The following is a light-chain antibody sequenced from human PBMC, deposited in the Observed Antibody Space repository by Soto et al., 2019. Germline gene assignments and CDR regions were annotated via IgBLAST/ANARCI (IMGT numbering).Light chain of an antibody. J-gene: IGKJ1*01. CDR2: DAS. V-gene: IGKV1-5*01. CDR1: QSISSW. CDR3: QQYNSYPWK. Sequence: DIQMTQSPSTLSASVGDRVTITCRASQSISSWLAWYQQKPGKAPKLLIYDASSLESGVPSRFSGSGSGTEFTLTISSLQPDDLAPYYCQQYNSYPWKFGQGTNVEIK.